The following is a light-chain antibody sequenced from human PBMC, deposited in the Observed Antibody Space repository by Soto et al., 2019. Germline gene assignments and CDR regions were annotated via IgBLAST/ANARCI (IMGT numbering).Light chain of an antibody. CDR3: AAWDDSLSGPYV. CDR2: RNN. CDR1: SSNIGSNY. Sequence: QSVLTQPPSASGTPGQRVTISCSGSSSNIGSNYVYWYQQLPGTAPKLLSYRNNQRPSGVPDRFSGSKSGTSASLAISGLRSEEEADYDGAAWDDSLSGPYVFGTGTKLTVL. J-gene: IGLJ1*01. V-gene: IGLV1-47*01.